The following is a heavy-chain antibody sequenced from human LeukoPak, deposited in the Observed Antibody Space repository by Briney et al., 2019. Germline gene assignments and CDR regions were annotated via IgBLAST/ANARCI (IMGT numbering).Heavy chain of an antibody. J-gene: IGHJ4*02. D-gene: IGHD1-26*01. V-gene: IGHV4-4*07. Sequence: SETLSLTCTVSGVSLSSYYWSWIRQPAGKGLEWIGRIYFSGGTHYIPSLESRVTMSVDTSKNQFSLKLSSVTAADTAVYYCARTSASGATYFDYWRQGTLVTVSS. CDR1: GVSLSSYY. CDR3: ARTSASGATYFDY. CDR2: IYFSGGT.